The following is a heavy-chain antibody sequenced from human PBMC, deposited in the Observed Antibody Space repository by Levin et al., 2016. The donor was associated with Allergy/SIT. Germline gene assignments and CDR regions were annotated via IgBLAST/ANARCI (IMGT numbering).Heavy chain of an antibody. Sequence: WIRQPPGKGLEWVAFIRYDGSNKYYADSVKGRFTISRDNSKNTLYLQMNSLRAEDTAVYYCAKGKVVTVTSHGAFDIWGQGTMVTVSS. CDR3: AKGKVVTVTSHGAFDI. J-gene: IGHJ3*02. D-gene: IGHD4-17*01. CDR2: IRYDGSNK. V-gene: IGHV3-30*02.